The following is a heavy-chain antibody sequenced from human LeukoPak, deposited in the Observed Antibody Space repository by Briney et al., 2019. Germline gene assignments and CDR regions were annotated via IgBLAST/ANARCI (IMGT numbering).Heavy chain of an antibody. CDR1: GFTFDDYA. J-gene: IGHJ4*02. D-gene: IGHD5-24*01. Sequence: GGSLRLSCAASGFTFDDYAMHWVRQAPGKGLEWVSLISGDGGSTYYADSVKGRFTISRDNSKNSLYLQMNSLRTEDIALYYCAKWADGYNEIDYWGQGTLVTVSS. CDR2: ISGDGGST. CDR3: AKWADGYNEIDY. V-gene: IGHV3-43*02.